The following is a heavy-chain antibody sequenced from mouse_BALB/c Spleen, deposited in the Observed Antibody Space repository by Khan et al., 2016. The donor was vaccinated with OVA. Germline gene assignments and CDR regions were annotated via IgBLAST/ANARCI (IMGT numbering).Heavy chain of an antibody. CDR2: INTHSGVP. CDR3: ARGGATYDYDGGGAMKY. Sequence: QIQLVQSGPELKKPGETVRISCKASGYTFTTAGIQWVQKMPGKGLKWIGWINTHSGVPKYAEDFKGRSAFSLENSANTAYLQITNLKNEDTATYCCARGGATYDYDGGGAMKYWGQGTSVTVSS. D-gene: IGHD2-4*01. CDR1: GYTFTTAG. V-gene: IGHV9-4*02. J-gene: IGHJ4*01.